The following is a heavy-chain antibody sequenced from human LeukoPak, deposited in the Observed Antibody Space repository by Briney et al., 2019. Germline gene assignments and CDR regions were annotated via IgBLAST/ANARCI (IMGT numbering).Heavy chain of an antibody. CDR1: GYTFTSYD. CDR3: ARGVLRGSSSWGGLFRLQPYYYYYYMDV. CDR2: MNPNSGNT. Sequence: ASVKVSCKASGYTFTSYDINWVRQATGQGLEWMGWMNPNSGNTGYAQKFQGRVTITRNTSISTAYMELSSLRSEDTAVYYCARGVLRGSSSWGGLFRLQPYYYYYYMDVWGKGTTVTVSS. J-gene: IGHJ6*03. D-gene: IGHD6-13*01. V-gene: IGHV1-8*03.